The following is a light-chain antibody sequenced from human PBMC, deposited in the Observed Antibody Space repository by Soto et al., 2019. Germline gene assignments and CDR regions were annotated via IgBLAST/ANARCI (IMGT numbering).Light chain of an antibody. J-gene: IGLJ3*02. V-gene: IGLV2-14*01. CDR2: EVS. CDR1: SSDIGGYNY. Sequence: QSVLTQPASVSGSPGQSITISCTGSSSDIGGYNYVSWYQQYPGKAPKLIIYEVSNRPSGISNRFSASKSGNTASLTISGLQAEDETDYYCSSFTDSDTGVFGGGTKLTVL. CDR3: SSFTDSDTGV.